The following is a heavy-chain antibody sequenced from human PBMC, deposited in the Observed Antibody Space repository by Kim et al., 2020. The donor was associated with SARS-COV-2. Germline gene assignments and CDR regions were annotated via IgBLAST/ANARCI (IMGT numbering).Heavy chain of an antibody. CDR1: GGSISSYY. V-gene: IGHV4-59*13. D-gene: IGHD2-2*01. CDR3: ARAFGVPAATGNWFDP. Sequence: SETLSLTCTVSGGSISSYYWSWIRQPPGKGLEWIGYIYYSGSTNYNPSLKSRVTISVDTSKNQFSLKLSSVTAADTAVYYCARAFGVPAATGNWFDPWGQGTLVTVSS. J-gene: IGHJ5*02. CDR2: IYYSGST.